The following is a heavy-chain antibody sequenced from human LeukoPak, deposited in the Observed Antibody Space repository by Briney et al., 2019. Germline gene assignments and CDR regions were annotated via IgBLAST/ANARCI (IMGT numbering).Heavy chain of an antibody. V-gene: IGHV4-39*07. CDR3: AREPVRDRFLEWYPRRTHAYYFDY. D-gene: IGHD3-3*01. CDR2: IYTSGST. Sequence: PSETLSLTCTVSGGSISSSSYYWGWIRQPPGKGLEWIGSIYTSGSTNYNPSLKSRVTISVDTSKNQFSLKLSSVTAADTAVYYCAREPVRDRFLEWYPRRTHAYYFDYWGQGTLVTVSS. CDR1: GGSISSSSYY. J-gene: IGHJ4*02.